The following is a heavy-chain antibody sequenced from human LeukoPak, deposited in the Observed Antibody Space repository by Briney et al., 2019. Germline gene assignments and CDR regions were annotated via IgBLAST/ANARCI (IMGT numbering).Heavy chain of an antibody. V-gene: IGHV3-48*03. J-gene: IGHJ4*02. D-gene: IGHD2-8*01. CDR2: ISSGGNVE. CDR3: ARDTLNGPFVISPDY. CDR1: GFTFSSYA. Sequence: GGSLRLSCAASGFTFSSYAMSWVRQAPGKGLEWVAHISSGGNVEYYLDSVRGRFTMSRDNAKSLLFLQMNSLRAEDTAVYYCARDTLNGPFVISPDYWGQGALVTVSS.